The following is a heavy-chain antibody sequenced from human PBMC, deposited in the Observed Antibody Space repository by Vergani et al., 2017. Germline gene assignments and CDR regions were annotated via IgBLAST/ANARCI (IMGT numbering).Heavy chain of an antibody. CDR3: AREAAAAGTLDSGMDV. Sequence: QLQLQESGPGLVKPSETLSLTCTVSGGSISSSSYYWGWIRQPPGKGLEWIGSIYYSGSTYYNPSLKSRVTISVDTSKNQFSLKLSSVTAADTAVYYCAREAAAAGTLDSGMDVGGQGTTVTVSS. D-gene: IGHD6-13*01. J-gene: IGHJ6*02. CDR1: GGSISSSSYY. V-gene: IGHV4-39*07. CDR2: IYYSGST.